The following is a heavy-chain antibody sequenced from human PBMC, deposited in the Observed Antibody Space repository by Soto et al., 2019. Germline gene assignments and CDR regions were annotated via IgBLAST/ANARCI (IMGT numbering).Heavy chain of an antibody. CDR3: AKVSRKGSAIDFDY. J-gene: IGHJ4*02. CDR2: VNPNNGDT. Sequence: QVQLVQSGAELKKPGASVKVSCKASGYTFSNYDMNWVRQATGQGPEWIGWVNPNNGDTGYAQKFQGRVTLTTDTSTTTAYMEPTSLRSEDTAIYYCAKVSRKGSAIDFDYWGQGTLITASS. V-gene: IGHV1-8*01. CDR1: GYTFSNYD. D-gene: IGHD3-10*01.